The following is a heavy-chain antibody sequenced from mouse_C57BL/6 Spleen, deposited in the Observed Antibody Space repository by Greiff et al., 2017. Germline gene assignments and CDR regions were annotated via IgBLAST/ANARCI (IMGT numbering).Heavy chain of an antibody. J-gene: IGHJ3*01. V-gene: IGHV1-53*01. Sequence: VQLQQPGTELVKPGASVKLSCKASGYTFTSYWMHWVKQRPGQGLEWIGNINPSNGGTNYNEKFKSKATLTVDKSSSTAYMQLRSLTSEDSAVYYCARPSYYYGSSYWFAYWGQGTLVTVSA. D-gene: IGHD1-1*01. CDR2: INPSNGGT. CDR3: ARPSYYYGSSYWFAY. CDR1: GYTFTSYW.